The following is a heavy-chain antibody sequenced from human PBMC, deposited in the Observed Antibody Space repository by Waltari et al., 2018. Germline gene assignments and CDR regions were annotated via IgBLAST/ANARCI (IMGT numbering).Heavy chain of an antibody. V-gene: IGHV3-30-3*01. Sequence: QVQLVESGGGGVQPGRSLRLSCEDSGFTFSSYAMHWVRQDPGKGLEWVAIISHDGSNNYYPDSVKGRFTISRDNSKNTLYLQMNTLSAEDTGVYYCARAASDQYYCDYWGQGTLVTVSS. D-gene: IGHD2-2*01. J-gene: IGHJ4*02. CDR2: ISHDGSNN. CDR3: ARAASDQYYCDY. CDR1: GFTFSSYA.